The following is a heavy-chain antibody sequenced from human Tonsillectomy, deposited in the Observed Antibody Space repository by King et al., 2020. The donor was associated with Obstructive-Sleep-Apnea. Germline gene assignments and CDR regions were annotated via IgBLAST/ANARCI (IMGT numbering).Heavy chain of an antibody. J-gene: IGHJ5*01. V-gene: IGHV4-34*01. D-gene: IGHD5-12*01. CDR3: ARSTFLKSGYDFFDF. Sequence: VQLQQWGAGLFKPSETLSLTCGVYGGSFIGYYWTWIRQPPGKGLEWVGETNHRGTTNYNPSLMRRVTISVDTSKNQISLRLSSVTAADTAGYYCARSTFLKSGYDFFDFWGQGTPVTVSS. CDR2: TNHRGTT. CDR1: GGSFIGYY.